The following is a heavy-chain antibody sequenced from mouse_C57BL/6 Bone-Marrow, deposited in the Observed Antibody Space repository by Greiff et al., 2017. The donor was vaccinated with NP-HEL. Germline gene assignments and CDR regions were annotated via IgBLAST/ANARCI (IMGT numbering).Heavy chain of an antibody. V-gene: IGHV1-26*01. CDR3: ARGLSSFSY. CDR1: GYTFTDYY. D-gene: IGHD6-5*01. J-gene: IGHJ2*01. CDR2: INPNNGGT. Sequence: EVQLQQSGPELVKPGASVKISCKASGYTFTDYYMNWVKQSHGKSLEWIGDINPNNGGTSYNQKFKGKATLTVDKSSSTAYMELRSLTSEDSAVYYCARGLSSFSYWGQGTTLTVSS.